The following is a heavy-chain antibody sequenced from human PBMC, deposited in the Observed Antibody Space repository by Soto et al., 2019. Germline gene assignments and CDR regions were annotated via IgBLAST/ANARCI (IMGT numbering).Heavy chain of an antibody. V-gene: IGHV3-48*02. D-gene: IGHD3-3*01. CDR2: ISSSSSTI. Sequence: PGGSLRLSCAASGFTFSSYSMNLVRQAPGKGLEWVSYISSSSSTIYYADSVKGRFTISRDNAKNSLYLQMNSLRDEDTAVYYCARVSSTIFGVVITYFDYWGQGTLVTVSS. J-gene: IGHJ4*02. CDR1: GFTFSSYS. CDR3: ARVSSTIFGVVITYFDY.